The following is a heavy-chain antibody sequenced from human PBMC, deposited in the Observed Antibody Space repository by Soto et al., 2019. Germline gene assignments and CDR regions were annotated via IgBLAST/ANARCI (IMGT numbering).Heavy chain of an antibody. Sequence: GGSLRLSCAASGFTVSNTYMTWVRQPPGKGLECVSVIYTAGGTNYADSVKGRFIISRDNSKNTLYLQMNSLRAEDTAVYYCARALPVAKGGFDPWGQGTLVTVS. CDR3: ARALPVAKGGFDP. J-gene: IGHJ5*02. D-gene: IGHD2-2*01. CDR2: IYTAGGT. V-gene: IGHV3-53*01. CDR1: GFTVSNTY.